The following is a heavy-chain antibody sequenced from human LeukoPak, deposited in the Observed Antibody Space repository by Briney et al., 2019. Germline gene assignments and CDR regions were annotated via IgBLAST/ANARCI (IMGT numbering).Heavy chain of an antibody. V-gene: IGHV3-30*03. J-gene: IGHJ4*02. CDR3: VRDVGAVRGEVYFDY. CDR1: GFTFSSYG. CDR2: ISYDVGKK. Sequence: PGRSLRLSCAASGFTFSSYGMHWVRQAPGKGLEWVAVISYDVGKKYYADSVKHRFTISRDNTKNLLYLEMNSLRAEDTAMYFCVRDVGAVRGEVYFDYWGQGTLVTVSS. D-gene: IGHD3-10*01.